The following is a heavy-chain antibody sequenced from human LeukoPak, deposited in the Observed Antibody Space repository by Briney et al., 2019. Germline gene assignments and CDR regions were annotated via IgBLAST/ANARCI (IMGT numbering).Heavy chain of an antibody. CDR2: ISWNSGSI. CDR1: GFTFDDYA. V-gene: IGHV3-9*03. D-gene: IGHD6-19*01. J-gene: IGHJ4*02. Sequence: GRSLRLSCAASGFTFDDYAMHWVRQAPGKGLEWVSGISWNSGSIGYADSVEGRFTISRGNAKNSLYLQMNSLRAEDMALYYCAKGRGVAVAGTFDYWGQGTLVTVSS. CDR3: AKGRGVAVAGTFDY.